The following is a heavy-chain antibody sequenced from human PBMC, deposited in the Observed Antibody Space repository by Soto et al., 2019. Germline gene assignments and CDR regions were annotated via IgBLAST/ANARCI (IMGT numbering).Heavy chain of an antibody. CDR3: IGTSSGSSMRFDY. CDR2: VKSKTDGGTI. D-gene: IGHD5-12*01. Sequence: EVQLVESGGGLVKPGGSLRLSCAASGFTFSNAWMTWVRQAPGKGLEWVGRVKSKTDGGTIDYAAPVKDRFTISRDDSKNTLYLQMNSLKTEDTALYYCIGTSSGSSMRFDYWGQGTLVTVSS. J-gene: IGHJ4*02. CDR1: GFTFSNAW. V-gene: IGHV3-15*01.